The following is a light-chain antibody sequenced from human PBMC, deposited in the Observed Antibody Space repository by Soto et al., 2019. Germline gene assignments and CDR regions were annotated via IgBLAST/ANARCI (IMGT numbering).Light chain of an antibody. CDR2: GAS. CDR3: QKYDGTGT. J-gene: IGKJ1*01. Sequence: IQMTQSPSSLSASVGDRVTITCRASQSITNYLAWYQQKPGKAPKLLIFGASTLQSGVPSRFSGSGSGTDFTLTISSLEPEDFAMYYCQKYDGTGTFGQGTKVDIK. CDR1: QSITNY. V-gene: IGKV1-9*01.